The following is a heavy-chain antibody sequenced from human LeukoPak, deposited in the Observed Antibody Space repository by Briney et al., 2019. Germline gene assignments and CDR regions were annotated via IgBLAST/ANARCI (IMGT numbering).Heavy chain of an antibody. D-gene: IGHD2-2*01. J-gene: IGHJ5*02. CDR1: GDSISRSRHF. CDR2: IYNSGST. CDR3: ARWGTYASTSNGFDP. V-gene: IGHV4-39*07. Sequence: SETLSLTCNVSGDSISRSRHFWAWIRQSPGRGLEWIGYIYNSGSTYYNPSLKSRVTISVDTSKNQFSLRLSSVTAADTAVYYCARWGTYASTSNGFDPWGQGTLVTVSS.